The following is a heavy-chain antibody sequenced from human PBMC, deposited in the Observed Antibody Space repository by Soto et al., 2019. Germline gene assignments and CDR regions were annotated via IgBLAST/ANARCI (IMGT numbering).Heavy chain of an antibody. J-gene: IGHJ4*02. V-gene: IGHV4-4*02. CDR3: ARGGTGNLDY. CDR1: SASITGINW. Sequence: QVQLQESGPGLVEPSGTLSLTCAVSSASITGINWWTWVRQPPGKGLEWIGEIYHSGSTNYNPSLKSRVIISVDKSKNQISLKLRSVTAADTAVYYCARGGTGNLDYWGQGTLVTVSS. CDR2: IYHSGST.